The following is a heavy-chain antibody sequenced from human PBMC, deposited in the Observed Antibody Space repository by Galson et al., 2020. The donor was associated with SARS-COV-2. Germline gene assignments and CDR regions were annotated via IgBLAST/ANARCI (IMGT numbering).Heavy chain of an antibody. V-gene: IGHV2-70*01. J-gene: IGHJ4*02. Sequence: SGPTLVKPTQTLTLTCTFSGFSLTTSGIGVTWIRQPPGKALEWLALIHWDNDKYYSTSLKTRLTISGDTSKNQVFLTMTNMDPADTATYYCARMADGYGGYDYGSSPFDYWGQGTLVTVSS. CDR1: GFSLTTSGIG. D-gene: IGHD5-12*01. CDR2: IHWDNDK. CDR3: ARMADGYGGYDYGSSPFDY.